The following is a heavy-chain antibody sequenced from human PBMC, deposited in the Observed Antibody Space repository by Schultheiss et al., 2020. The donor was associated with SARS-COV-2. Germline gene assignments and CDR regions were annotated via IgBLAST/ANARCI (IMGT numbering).Heavy chain of an antibody. Sequence: GESLKISCAASGFTFSSYSMNWVRQAPGKGLEWVSVIYRDEKTSYADSVKGRFTISRDNSKNTLYLQMNSLRAEDTAVYYCARGESRYSSGWYLYWGQGTLVTVSS. V-gene: IGHV3-66*01. D-gene: IGHD6-19*01. CDR2: IYRDEKT. CDR3: ARGESRYSSGWYLY. CDR1: GFTFSSYS. J-gene: IGHJ4*02.